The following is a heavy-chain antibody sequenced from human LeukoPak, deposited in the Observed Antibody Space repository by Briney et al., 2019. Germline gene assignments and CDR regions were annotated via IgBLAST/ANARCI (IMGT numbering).Heavy chain of an antibody. CDR3: ASVFITGTNYFDY. V-gene: IGHV4-31*03. CDR1: GGSISSGGYY. CDR2: IHYSGST. D-gene: IGHD1/OR15-1a*01. J-gene: IGHJ4*02. Sequence: PSETLSLTCTVSGGSISSGGYYWSWIRQHPGKGLEWIGYIHYSGSTYYNPSLKSRVTISVDTSKNQFSLKLSSVTAADTAVYYCASVFITGTNYFDYWGQGTLVTVSS.